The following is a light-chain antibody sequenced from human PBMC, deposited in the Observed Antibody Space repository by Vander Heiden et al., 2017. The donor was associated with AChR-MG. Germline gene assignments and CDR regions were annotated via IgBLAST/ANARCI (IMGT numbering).Light chain of an antibody. J-gene: IGKJ1*01. CDR2: GAS. V-gene: IGKV3-15*01. CDR3: QQYNNWPPWT. Sequence: EIVMTQSPVTLSVSPGERATLSCRASQSVSDNLAWYQQKPGQAPRLLIYGASARATGIPARFSGSGSGTEFTLTISSLQSEDFAVYYCQQYNNWPPWTFGQRTKVEI. CDR1: QSVSDN.